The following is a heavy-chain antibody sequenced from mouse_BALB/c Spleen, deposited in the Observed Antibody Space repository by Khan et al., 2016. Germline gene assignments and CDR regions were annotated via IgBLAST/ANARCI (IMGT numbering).Heavy chain of an antibody. CDR3: ASYYDYDGGFTY. J-gene: IGHJ3*01. CDR1: GFSITGFA. CDR2: IWGEGSI. D-gene: IGHD2-4*01. Sequence: QVQLKQSGPGLVAPSQSLSITCTVSGFSITGFAVNWVRQPPGKGLEWLGVIWGEGSIDYESAPKSRLSIIKDNTKRQVFLKMNSLQTDDTARYYCASYYDYDGGFTYWGQGTLVTVSA. V-gene: IGHV2-6-7*01.